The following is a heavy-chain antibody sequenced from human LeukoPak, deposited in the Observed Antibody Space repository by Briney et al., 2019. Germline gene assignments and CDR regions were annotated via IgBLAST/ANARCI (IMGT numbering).Heavy chain of an antibody. CDR2: ISSSSSTM. CDR3: ARAPRPSYYDFWSGYLYFDY. J-gene: IGHJ4*02. Sequence: PGGSLRLSCAVSGFTFSSYSMNWVRRAPGKGLEWVSYISSSSSTMYDADSVKGRFTISRDNAKNSLYLQMNSLRAEDTAVYYCARAPRPSYYDFWSGYLYFDYWGQGTLVTVSS. CDR1: GFTFSSYS. D-gene: IGHD3-3*01. V-gene: IGHV3-48*04.